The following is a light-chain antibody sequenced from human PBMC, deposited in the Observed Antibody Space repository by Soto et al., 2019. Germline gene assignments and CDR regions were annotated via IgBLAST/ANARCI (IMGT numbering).Light chain of an antibody. J-gene: IGKJ1*01. CDR2: GAS. CDR3: QQYNTWHPKMA. Sequence: VVTQSPATLSVFPGETATLSCRASQSVSSDLAWNQQRPGQAPRLLIYGASTRATGIPARFRGSGSGTEFRLTISSLQSEDFATYYCQQYNTWHPKMAFGRGTKVEIK. CDR1: QSVSSD. V-gene: IGKV3-15*01.